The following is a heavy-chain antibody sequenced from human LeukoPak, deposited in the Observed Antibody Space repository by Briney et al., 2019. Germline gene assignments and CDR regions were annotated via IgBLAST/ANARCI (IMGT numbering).Heavy chain of an antibody. J-gene: IGHJ4*02. D-gene: IGHD6-13*01. CDR3: AKVGFEQPRY. Sequence: GGTLRLSCAASGFTFSTYAMSWVRQAPGKGLEWVSAISGSGGSTYYADSVKGRFTISRDNSKNTLYLQMNSLRAEDTAVYYCAKVGFEQPRYWGQGTLVTVSS. CDR2: ISGSGGST. V-gene: IGHV3-23*01. CDR1: GFTFSTYA.